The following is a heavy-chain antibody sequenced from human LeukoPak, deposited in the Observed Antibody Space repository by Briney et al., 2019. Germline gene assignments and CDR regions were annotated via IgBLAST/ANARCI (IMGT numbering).Heavy chain of an antibody. CDR1: GFTFATYA. Sequence: GGSLRLSCVASGFTFATYAMSWVRQAPGKGLEWVSAINANGIGTFYADSVKGRFTISRDNSKNTLFLQMDSLRAEDTALYYCAKHPVSGNSDSWGQGTLVTVSS. CDR2: INANGIGT. V-gene: IGHV3-23*01. J-gene: IGHJ4*02. CDR3: AKHPVSGNSDS. D-gene: IGHD5/OR15-5a*01.